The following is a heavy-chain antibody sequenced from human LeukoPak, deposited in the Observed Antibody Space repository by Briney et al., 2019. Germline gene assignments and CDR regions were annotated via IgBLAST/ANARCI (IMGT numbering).Heavy chain of an antibody. J-gene: IGHJ4*02. Sequence: NPSETLSLTCTVSGGSISSSSYYWGWIRQPPGKGLEWIGSIYYSGSTYYNPSLKSRVTISVDTSKNQFSLKLSSVTAADTAVYYCARGLKYSSGQEGLDYWGQGTLVTVSS. CDR2: IYYSGST. CDR3: ARGLKYSSGQEGLDY. V-gene: IGHV4-39*07. D-gene: IGHD6-19*01. CDR1: GGSISSSSYY.